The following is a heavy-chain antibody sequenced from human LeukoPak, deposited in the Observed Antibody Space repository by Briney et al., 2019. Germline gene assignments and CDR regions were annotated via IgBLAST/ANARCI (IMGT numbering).Heavy chain of an antibody. D-gene: IGHD4-17*01. CDR1: GDSVSRNSAA. CDR3: ARETYGDYYYYYGMDV. V-gene: IGHV6-1*01. Sequence: SQTLSLICAISGDSVSRNSAAWTWIRQSPSRGLEWLGRTYYRSKWYNDYAVSVKSRITINPDTSKNQFSLQLNSVTPEDTAVYYCARETYGDYYYYYGMDVWGKGTTVTVSS. J-gene: IGHJ6*04. CDR2: TYYRSKWYN.